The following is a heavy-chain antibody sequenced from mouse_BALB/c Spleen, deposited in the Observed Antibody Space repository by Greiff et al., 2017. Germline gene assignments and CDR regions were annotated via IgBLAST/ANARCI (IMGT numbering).Heavy chain of an antibody. D-gene: IGHD1-1*01. Sequence: EVQLQESGGGLVKPGGSLKLSCAASGFAFSSYDMSWVRQTPEKRLEWVAYISSGGGSTYYPDTVKGRFTISRDNAKNTLYLQMSSLKSEDTAMYYCARPHYYGSRGYFDVWGAGTTVTVSS. CDR2: ISSGGGST. CDR1: GFAFSSYD. V-gene: IGHV5-12-1*01. J-gene: IGHJ1*01. CDR3: ARPHYYGSRGYFDV.